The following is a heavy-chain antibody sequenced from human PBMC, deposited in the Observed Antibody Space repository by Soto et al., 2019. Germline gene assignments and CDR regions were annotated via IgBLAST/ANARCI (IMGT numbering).Heavy chain of an antibody. CDR3: VTAVRTRLDN. Sequence: GGSLRLSCAASGFIFSNFAMYWVRRAPGKGLERVSSIRQSGERASYADSAKGRFTISRDNPKNTLFLQMNCLRLDDTAVYYCVTAVRTRLDNWGPGTLVTVSS. J-gene: IGHJ4*02. CDR2: IRQSGERA. D-gene: IGHD3-10*01. CDR1: GFIFSNFA. V-gene: IGHV3-23*01.